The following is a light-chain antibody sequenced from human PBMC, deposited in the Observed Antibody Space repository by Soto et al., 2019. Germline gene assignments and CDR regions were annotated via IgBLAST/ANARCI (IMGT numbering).Light chain of an antibody. J-gene: IGLJ2*01. CDR3: SSHTNTYTLLL. V-gene: IGLV2-14*03. CDR1: NIGVGGRHY. CDR2: KVT. Sequence: QSALTQPASVSGSPGQSITISCTGSNIGVGGRHYVSWYQQRPGNAPKLIIYKVTYRPSGVSDRFSGSKSGDTASLTISGLQPEDEGNYYCSSHTNTYTLLLFGGGTKLTVL.